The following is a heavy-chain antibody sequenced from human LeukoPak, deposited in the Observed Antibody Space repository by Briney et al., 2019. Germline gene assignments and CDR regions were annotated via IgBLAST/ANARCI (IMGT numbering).Heavy chain of an antibody. CDR3: AGLQYWDGYNYLYY. V-gene: IGHV1-2*03. Sequence: LEASVKVSCKASGYTFTGYYMHWVRQAPGQGLEWMGWINPNSGGTNYAQKFQGRVTMTRDTSISTAYMELSRLRSDDTAVYYCAGLQYWDGYNYLYYWGQGTLVTVSS. CDR2: INPNSGGT. D-gene: IGHD5-24*01. CDR1: GYTFTGYY. J-gene: IGHJ4*02.